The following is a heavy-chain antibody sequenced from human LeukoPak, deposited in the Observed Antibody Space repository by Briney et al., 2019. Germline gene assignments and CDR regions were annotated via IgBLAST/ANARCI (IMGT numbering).Heavy chain of an antibody. CDR1: GGSLSGYY. V-gene: IGHV4-34*01. J-gene: IGHJ4*02. CDR3: ARGGIADRLAY. D-gene: IGHD6-6*01. CDR2: INHSGST. Sequence: SETLSLTCAVYGGSLSGYYWSWIRQPPGKGLEWIGEINHSGSTNYNPSLKSRVTFSVDTSRNHFSLKLTSVTAADTAVYYCARGGIADRLAYWGQGTLVTVSS.